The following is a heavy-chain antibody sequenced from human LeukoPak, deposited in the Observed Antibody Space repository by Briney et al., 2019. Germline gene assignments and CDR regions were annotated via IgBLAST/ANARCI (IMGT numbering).Heavy chain of an antibody. J-gene: IGHJ5*02. D-gene: IGHD3-16*01. CDR2: IWYDGSNK. CDR3: ARDYAGENWFDP. Sequence: RSLRLSCAASGFTFSSYGMHWVRQAPGKGLEWVAVIWYDGSNKYYADSVKGRFTISRDNSKNTLYLQMNSLRAEDTAVYYCARDYAGENWFDPWGQETLVTVSS. V-gene: IGHV3-33*01. CDR1: GFTFSSYG.